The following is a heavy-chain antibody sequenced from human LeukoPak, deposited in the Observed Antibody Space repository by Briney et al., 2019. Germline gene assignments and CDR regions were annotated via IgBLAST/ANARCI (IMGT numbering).Heavy chain of an antibody. CDR3: ARQWEPTYYFHY. Sequence: SVKVSCKASGYTFTSYGLSWVRKAPGQGLELVGWISAYNDNTNYAQNLQGRVTMTTDTSTSTAYMELRSLRSDDTPLYYCARQWEPTYYFHYWGQGTLVTVSS. J-gene: IGHJ4*02. CDR2: ISAYNDNT. V-gene: IGHV1-18*01. D-gene: IGHD1-26*01. CDR1: GYTFTSYG.